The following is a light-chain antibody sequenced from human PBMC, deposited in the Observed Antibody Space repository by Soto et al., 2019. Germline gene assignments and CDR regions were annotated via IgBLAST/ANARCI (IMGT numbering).Light chain of an antibody. CDR2: AAS. CDR1: QGISSY. Sequence: AIRMTQSPSSFSASTGDRVTITCRASQGISSYLAWYQQKPGKAPKLLIYAASTLQSGVPSRFSGSGSGTDFTLTIRSLQTEDFATYYCQQSYSTPQITFGQGTRREIK. J-gene: IGKJ5*01. V-gene: IGKV1-8*01. CDR3: QQSYSTPQIT.